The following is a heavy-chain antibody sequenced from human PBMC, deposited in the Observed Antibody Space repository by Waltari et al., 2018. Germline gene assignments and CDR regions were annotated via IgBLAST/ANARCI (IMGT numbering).Heavy chain of an antibody. CDR3: ARDNDP. Sequence: QVQLVQSGAEVKKPVASVNVSCKASGYTFTSYGISWVLQAPGQGLEWMGRIIHICGTANYAQKFQGRVTITAEKSTSTAYMELSSLRSEETAVYYCARDNDPWGQGTLVTVSS. CDR1: GYTFTSYG. J-gene: IGHJ5*02. V-gene: IGHV1-69*06. CDR2: IIHICGTA.